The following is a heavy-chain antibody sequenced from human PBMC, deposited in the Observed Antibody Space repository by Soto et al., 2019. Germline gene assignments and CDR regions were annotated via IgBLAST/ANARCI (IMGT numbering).Heavy chain of an antibody. J-gene: IGHJ5*02. CDR1: GGSISSGGYY. Sequence: SETLSLTCTVSGGSISSGGYYWSWIRQHPGKGLEWIGYIYYSGSTYYNPSLKSRVTISVDTSKNQFSLKLSSVTAADTAVYYCARDPARNWFAPWGQGSXVTVSS. CDR3: ARDPARNWFAP. CDR2: IYYSGST. V-gene: IGHV4-31*03. D-gene: IGHD2-15*01.